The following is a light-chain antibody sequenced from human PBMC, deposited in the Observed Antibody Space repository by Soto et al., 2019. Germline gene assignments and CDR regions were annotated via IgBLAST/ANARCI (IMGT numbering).Light chain of an antibody. CDR2: GAS. Sequence: EILMTQSPATLSLSPGEIATLSCRASQSITRNLAWYQQSPGQAPRLLIYGASTRATGIPARFSGSGSGTDFTLTISSLEPEDFAVYYCQQRVTFGPGTKVDIK. CDR1: QSITRN. CDR3: QQRVT. V-gene: IGKV3-11*01. J-gene: IGKJ3*01.